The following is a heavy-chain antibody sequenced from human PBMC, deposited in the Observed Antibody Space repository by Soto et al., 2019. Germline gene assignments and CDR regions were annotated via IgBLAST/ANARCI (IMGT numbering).Heavy chain of an antibody. V-gene: IGHV4-59*08. CDR2: IYYSGST. Sequence: SETLSLTCTVAGGSISSYYWSWIRQPPGKGLEWIGYIYYSGSTNYNPSLKRVTISVDTSKNQFSLKLSSVTAADTAVYYCARRYGGAFDIWGQGTMVTVSS. CDR3: ARRYGGAFDI. J-gene: IGHJ3*02. D-gene: IGHD3-10*01. CDR1: GGSISSYY.